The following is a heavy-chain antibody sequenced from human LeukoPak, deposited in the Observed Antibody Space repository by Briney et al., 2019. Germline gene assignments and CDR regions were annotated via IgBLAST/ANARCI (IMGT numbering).Heavy chain of an antibody. CDR2: INHSGST. D-gene: IGHD4-23*01. Sequence: SETLSLTCAVYGGSFSSYYWSWIRQPPGKGLEWIGEINHSGSTNYNPSLKSRVTISVDTSKNQFSLKLSSVTAADTAVYYCARVQYGGNSMDAFDIWGQGTMVTVSS. CDR1: GGSFSSYY. CDR3: ARVQYGGNSMDAFDI. V-gene: IGHV4-34*01. J-gene: IGHJ3*02.